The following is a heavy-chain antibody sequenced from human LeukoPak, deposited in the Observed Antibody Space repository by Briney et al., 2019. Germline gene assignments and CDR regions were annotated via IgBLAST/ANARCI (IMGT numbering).Heavy chain of an antibody. D-gene: IGHD3-3*01. J-gene: IGHJ4*02. CDR3: ARDLSPLAYYDFWSGYYALFDY. CDR1: GFTFSSYA. Sequence: GGSLRLSCAASGFTFSSYAMSWVRQAPGKGLEWVANIKQDGSEKYYVDSVKGRFTISRDNAKNSLYLQMNSLRAEDTAVYYCARDLSPLAYYDFWSGYYALFDYWGQGTLVTVSS. V-gene: IGHV3-7*03. CDR2: IKQDGSEK.